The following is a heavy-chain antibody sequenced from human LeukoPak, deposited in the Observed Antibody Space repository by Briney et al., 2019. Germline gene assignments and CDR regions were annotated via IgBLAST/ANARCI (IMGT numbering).Heavy chain of an antibody. CDR2: IKQDGSEK. V-gene: IGHV3-7*01. Sequence: TGGSLRLSCAASGFTFSSYWMSWVRQAPGKGLEWVANIKQDGSEKYYVDSVKGRFTIPRDNAKNSLYLQMNSLRAEDTAVYYCAREHWYCSGGSCNFDYWGQGTLVTVSS. D-gene: IGHD2-15*01. CDR3: AREHWYCSGGSCNFDY. CDR1: GFTFSSYW. J-gene: IGHJ4*02.